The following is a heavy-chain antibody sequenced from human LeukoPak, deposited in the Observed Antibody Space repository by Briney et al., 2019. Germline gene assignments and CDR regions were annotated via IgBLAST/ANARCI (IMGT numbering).Heavy chain of an antibody. CDR1: GGSISSSSYY. CDR2: IYYSGST. J-gene: IGHJ4*02. Sequence: PSETLSLTCTVSGGSISSSSYYWGWIRQPPGKGLEWIGSIYYSGSTYYNPSLKSRVTISVDTSKNQFSLKLSSVTAADTAVYYCARDRKWLVLSDWGQGTLVTVSS. D-gene: IGHD6-19*01. V-gene: IGHV4-39*07. CDR3: ARDRKWLVLSD.